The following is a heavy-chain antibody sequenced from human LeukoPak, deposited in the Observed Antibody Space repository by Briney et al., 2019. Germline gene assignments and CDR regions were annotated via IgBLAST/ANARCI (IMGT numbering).Heavy chain of an antibody. J-gene: IGHJ4*02. CDR3: AKTTTVISRYFDY. CDR2: ISGSGGST. V-gene: IGHV3-23*01. Sequence: GGSLRLSCAATGFAFSSYAMSWVRQAPGKGLEWVSAISGSGGSTYYADSVKGRFTISRDNSKNTLYLQMNSLRAEDTAVYYCAKTTTVISRYFDYRGQGTLVTVSS. D-gene: IGHD4-11*01. CDR1: GFAFSSYA.